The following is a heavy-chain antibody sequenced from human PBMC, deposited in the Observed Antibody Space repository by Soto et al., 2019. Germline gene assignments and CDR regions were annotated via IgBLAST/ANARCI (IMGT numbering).Heavy chain of an antibody. Sequence: QVQLQESGPGLVRPSETLSLICTVSGGSISSYYWSWIRQPPGKGLEWIGYIYYSGTTRYNPSLKSRVTISVDTSKNQFSLKLSSLTAADTAVYHCARYVPYCSDSSHCAYGLDVWGQGTTVTVSS. D-gene: IGHD2-15*01. V-gene: IGHV4-59*12. CDR3: ARYVPYCSDSSHCAYGLDV. J-gene: IGHJ6*02. CDR2: IYYSGTT. CDR1: GGSISSYY.